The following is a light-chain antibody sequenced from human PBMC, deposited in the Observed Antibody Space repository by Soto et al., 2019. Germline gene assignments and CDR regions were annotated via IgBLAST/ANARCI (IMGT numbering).Light chain of an antibody. J-gene: IGKJ4*01. CDR1: QSVSNNY. V-gene: IGKV3-20*01. Sequence: EIVLTQSPGTLSLSPGERATLSCRASQSVSNNYLAWYQQKPGQAPRLLIYGASNRATGIPDRFSGSGSGTDFTLTISRLEPEDFAVYYCQQYDVTPPNTFGGGTKVDIK. CDR2: GAS. CDR3: QQYDVTPPNT.